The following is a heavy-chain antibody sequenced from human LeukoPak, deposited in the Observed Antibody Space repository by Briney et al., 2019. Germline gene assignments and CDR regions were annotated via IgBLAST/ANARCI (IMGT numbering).Heavy chain of an antibody. CDR3: ARDTGSGWFTYYYYYYMDV. CDR1: GYTFTRYS. J-gene: IGHJ6*03. Sequence: GASVKVSCKASGYTFTRYSVNWVRQAPGQGLEWMGWINPNSGGTNYAQKFQGRVTMTRDTSISTAYMELSRLRSDDTAVYYCARDTGSGWFTYYYYYYMDVWGKGTTVTISS. V-gene: IGHV1-2*02. D-gene: IGHD6-13*01. CDR2: INPNSGGT.